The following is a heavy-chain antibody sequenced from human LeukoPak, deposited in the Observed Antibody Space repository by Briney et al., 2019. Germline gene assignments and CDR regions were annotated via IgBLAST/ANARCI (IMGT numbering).Heavy chain of an antibody. D-gene: IGHD3-22*01. V-gene: IGHV3-30*18. Sequence: GGSLRLSCAASGFTFSSYGMHWVRQAPGKGLEWVAVISYDGSNKYYADSVKGRFTISRDNSKNTLYLQRNSLRAEDTAVYYCAKDLEAVTMIVPYWGQGTLVTVSS. CDR3: AKDLEAVTMIVPY. J-gene: IGHJ4*02. CDR1: GFTFSSYG. CDR2: ISYDGSNK.